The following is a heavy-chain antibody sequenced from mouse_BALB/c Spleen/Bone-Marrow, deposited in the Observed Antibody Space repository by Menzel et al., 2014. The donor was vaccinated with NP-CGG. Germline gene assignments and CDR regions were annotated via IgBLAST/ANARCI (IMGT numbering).Heavy chain of an antibody. CDR1: GYTFTSHY. D-gene: IGHD1-2*01. Sequence: QGQRKQPGPKFRKPGASVKLSCEASGYTFTSHYIYWVKQRPGQGLKWIGEINPNNGGTNFNEKFKSKATLTVDKSSSTAYMQLSSLTSEDSAVYYCTRLSLLRGYF. CDR3: TRLSLLRGYF. CDR2: INPNNGGT. V-gene: IGHV1S81*02. J-gene: IGHJ2*01.